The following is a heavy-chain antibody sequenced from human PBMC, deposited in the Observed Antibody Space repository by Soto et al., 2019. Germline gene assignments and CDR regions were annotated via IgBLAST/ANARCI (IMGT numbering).Heavy chain of an antibody. CDR3: ARARTYYFGSGSYETLDY. CDR1: GFTFNNYA. D-gene: IGHD3-10*01. Sequence: QVQLVESGGGVVQPGRSLRLSCAASGFTFNNYAIHWVRQAPGKGLEWVAVISYDGSNEYYADSVKGRFTISRDNSKNTLYLEMNGLRADDTAVYYCARARTYYFGSGSYETLDYWGQGTLVTVSS. J-gene: IGHJ4*02. V-gene: IGHV3-30-3*01. CDR2: ISYDGSNE.